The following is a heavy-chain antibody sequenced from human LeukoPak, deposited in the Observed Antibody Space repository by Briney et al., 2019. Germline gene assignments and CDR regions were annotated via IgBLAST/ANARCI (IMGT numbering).Heavy chain of an antibody. CDR1: GFTFDDYG. CDR2: INWNGGST. J-gene: IGHJ3*02. D-gene: IGHD3-22*01. CDR3: ARDLRGPTMIVVVINAFDI. Sequence: GGSLRLSCAASGFTFDDYGMSWVRQAPGKGLEWVSGINWNGGSTGYADSVKGRFTISRDNAKNSLYLQMNSLRAEDTALYYCARDLRGPTMIVVVINAFDIWGQGTMVTVSS. V-gene: IGHV3-20*04.